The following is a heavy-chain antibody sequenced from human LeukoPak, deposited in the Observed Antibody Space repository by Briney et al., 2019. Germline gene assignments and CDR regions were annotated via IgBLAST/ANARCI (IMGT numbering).Heavy chain of an antibody. CDR2: IYYSGST. V-gene: IGHV4-39*01. D-gene: IGHD3-3*01. Sequence: SETLSLTCSVSGGSISSSSYYWGWIRQPPGQGLEWIGSIYYSGSTYYNPSLKGRVTISVDTSKNQFSLKLSSVTAADTAVYYCARHHYDFWSGYLYWGQGTLVTVSS. J-gene: IGHJ4*02. CDR1: GGSISSSSYY. CDR3: ARHHYDFWSGYLY.